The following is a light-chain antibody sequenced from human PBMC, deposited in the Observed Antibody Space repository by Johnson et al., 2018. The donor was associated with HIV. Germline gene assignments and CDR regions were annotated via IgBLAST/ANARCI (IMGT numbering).Light chain of an antibody. CDR1: SSNIGNNY. Sequence: QSLLTQPPSVSAAPGQKVTISCSGSSSNIGNNYVSWYQQLPGTARKLLIYDNNKRPSGIPDRFSGSKSGTSATLGITGLQTGDEADYFCGTWDSSLSTGVFGTGTEVTVL. J-gene: IGLJ1*01. V-gene: IGLV1-51*01. CDR2: DNN. CDR3: GTWDSSLSTGV.